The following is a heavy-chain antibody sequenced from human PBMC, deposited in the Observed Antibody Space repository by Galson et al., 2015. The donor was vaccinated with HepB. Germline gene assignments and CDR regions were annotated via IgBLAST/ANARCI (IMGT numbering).Heavy chain of an antibody. V-gene: IGHV3-9*01. D-gene: IGHD1-7*01. CDR2: ISWNSGSI. Sequence: SLRLSCAASGFTFDDYAMHWVRHAPGKGLEWVSGISWNSGSIGYADSVKGRFTISRDNAKNSLYLQMNSLRAEDTALYYCAKGGRKLELGGMDVWGQGTTVTVSS. CDR3: AKGGRKLELGGMDV. CDR1: GFTFDDYA. J-gene: IGHJ6*02.